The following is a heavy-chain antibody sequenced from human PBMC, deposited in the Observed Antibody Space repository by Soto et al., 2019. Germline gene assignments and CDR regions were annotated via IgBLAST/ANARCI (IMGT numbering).Heavy chain of an antibody. Sequence: VQLVESGGGLVQPGGSLRLSCAASGFTFSSYWMHWVRQAPGKGLVWVSRINSDGSSTSYADSVKGRFTISRDNAKNTLYLQMNSLRAEDTAVYYCVRTGLVVAAATREDYWGQGTLVTVSS. V-gene: IGHV3-74*01. J-gene: IGHJ4*02. CDR1: GFTFSSYW. D-gene: IGHD2-15*01. CDR2: INSDGSST. CDR3: VRTGLVVAAATREDY.